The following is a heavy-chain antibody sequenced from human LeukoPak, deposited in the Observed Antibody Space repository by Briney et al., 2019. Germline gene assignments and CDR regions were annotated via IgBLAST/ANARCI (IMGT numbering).Heavy chain of an antibody. CDR3: ARGKYDSGGYYLDY. V-gene: IGHV4-34*01. CDR1: GESFSGYY. Sequence: SETLSLTCAVYGESFSGYYWSWIRQPPGKGLTWIGEINHSGIINYNPPLKSRVTISLDTSKSQFSLKLSSVTAADTAVYYCARGKYDSGGYYLDYWGQGTLVTVSS. CDR2: INHSGII. D-gene: IGHD3-22*01. J-gene: IGHJ4*02.